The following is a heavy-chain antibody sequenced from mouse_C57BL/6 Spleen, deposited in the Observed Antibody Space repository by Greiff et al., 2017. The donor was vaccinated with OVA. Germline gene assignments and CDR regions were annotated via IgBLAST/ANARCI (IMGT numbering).Heavy chain of an antibody. CDR2: IHPSDSDT. V-gene: IGHV1-74*01. J-gene: IGHJ3*01. CDR3: ASPDSSGTGCAY. Sequence: QVQLQQPGAELVKPGASVKVSCKQRPGQGLEWIGRIHPSDSDTNYNQKFKGKATLTVDKSSSTAYMQLSSLTSEDSAVYYCASPDSSGTGCAYWGQGTLVTVSA. D-gene: IGHD3-2*02.